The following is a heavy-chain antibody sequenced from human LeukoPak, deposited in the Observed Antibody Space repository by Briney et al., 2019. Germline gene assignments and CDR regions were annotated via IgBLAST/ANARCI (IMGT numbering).Heavy chain of an antibody. D-gene: IGHD3-3*01. CDR1: GGSISSNW. CDR3: LQNRNYDWYY. Sequence: SETLSLTCAVSGGSISSNWWRWVRQPPGKGLEWIGETQHSGRSNYNASLKRRGNISVDKGKEKVCLNLNSVTAPDTAVYYCLQNRNYDWYYWGQGILVTVSS. CDR2: TQHSGRS. V-gene: IGHV4-4*02. J-gene: IGHJ4*02.